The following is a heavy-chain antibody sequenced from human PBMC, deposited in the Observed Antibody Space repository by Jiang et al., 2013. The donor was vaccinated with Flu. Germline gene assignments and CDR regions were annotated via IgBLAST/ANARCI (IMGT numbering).Heavy chain of an antibody. CDR3: ARARDIVATIFTYYYYGMDV. D-gene: IGHD5-12*01. CDR1: GGSFSGYY. V-gene: IGHV4-34*01. Sequence: LLKPSETLSLTCAVYGGSFSGYYWSWIRQPPGKGLEWIGEINHSGSGNYNPSLKSRVTISVDTSKNQFSLKLSSVTAADTAVYYCARARDIVATIFTYYYYGMDVWGQGTTVTVSS. CDR2: INHSGSG. J-gene: IGHJ6*02.